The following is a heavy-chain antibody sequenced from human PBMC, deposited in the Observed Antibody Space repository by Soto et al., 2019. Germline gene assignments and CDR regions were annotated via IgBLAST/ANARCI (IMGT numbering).Heavy chain of an antibody. Sequence: EVQLVESGGGLVQPGRSLRLSCAASGFTFDDYAMHWVRQAPGKGLEWVSGISWDSGSIGYADSVKGRFTISRDNAKNSLYLQMNSLRAEDTALYYCAKGVSAAHNWFDPWGQGTLVTVSS. CDR1: GFTFDDYA. CDR3: AKGVSAAHNWFDP. D-gene: IGHD2-15*01. J-gene: IGHJ5*02. V-gene: IGHV3-9*01. CDR2: ISWDSGSI.